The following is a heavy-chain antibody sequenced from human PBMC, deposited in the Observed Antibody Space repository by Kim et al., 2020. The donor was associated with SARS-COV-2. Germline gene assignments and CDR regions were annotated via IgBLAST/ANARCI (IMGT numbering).Heavy chain of an antibody. J-gene: IGHJ2*01. CDR1: GGSFSGYY. D-gene: IGHD6-13*01. Sequence: SETLSLTCAVYGGSFSGYYWSWIRQPPGKGLEWIGEINHSGSTNYNPSLKSRVTISVDTSKNQFSLKLSSVTAADTAVYYCARGIEQSSSWKRPNWYFDLWGRGTLVTVSS. CDR2: INHSGST. CDR3: ARGIEQSSSWKRPNWYFDL. V-gene: IGHV4-34*01.